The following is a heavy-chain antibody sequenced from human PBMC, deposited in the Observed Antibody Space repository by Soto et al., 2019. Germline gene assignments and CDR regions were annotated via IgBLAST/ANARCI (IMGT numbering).Heavy chain of an antibody. J-gene: IGHJ4*02. CDR3: ARDQAAAAFDY. CDR1: GFTFSEYA. D-gene: IGHD6-13*01. V-gene: IGHV3-33*07. Sequence: GGSLRLSCAASGFTFSEYAMTWVRQAPGKGLEWVAVTWYDGSNKYYADSVKGRFTISRDNSKNTLYLQMNSLRAEDTAVYYCARDQAAAAFDYWGQGTLVTVSS. CDR2: TWYDGSNK.